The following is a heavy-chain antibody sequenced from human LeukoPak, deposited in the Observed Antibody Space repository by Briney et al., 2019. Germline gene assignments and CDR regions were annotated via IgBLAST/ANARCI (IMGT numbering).Heavy chain of an antibody. CDR1: GFTFSSYW. CDR3: ARDRVLLWFGELFHAFDI. Sequence: GGSLRLSCAASGFTFSSYWMSWVRQAPGKGLEWVANIKQDGSEKYYVDSVKGRFTISRDNAKNSLYLQMSSLRAEDTAVYYCARDRVLLWFGELFHAFDIWGQGTMVTVSS. J-gene: IGHJ3*02. V-gene: IGHV3-7*01. CDR2: IKQDGSEK. D-gene: IGHD3-10*01.